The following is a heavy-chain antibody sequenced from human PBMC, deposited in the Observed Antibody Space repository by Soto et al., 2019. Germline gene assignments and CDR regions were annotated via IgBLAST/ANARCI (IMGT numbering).Heavy chain of an antibody. D-gene: IGHD5-12*01. CDR2: IYYSGSN. CDR3: VRWGDSGYDLYYYYGMDV. CDR1: GGSVSSGSYY. J-gene: IGHJ6*02. V-gene: IGHV4-61*01. Sequence: NPSETLSLTCTVSGGSVSSGSYYWSWIRQPPGKGLEWIGYIYYSGSNNYNPSLKSRITISVDTSKNQYSLKLSSVTAANTAVYYFVRWGDSGYDLYYYYGMDVWGQGTTVTVSS.